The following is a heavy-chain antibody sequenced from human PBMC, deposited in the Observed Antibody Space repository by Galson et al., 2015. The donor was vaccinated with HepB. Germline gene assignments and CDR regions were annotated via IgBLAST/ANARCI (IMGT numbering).Heavy chain of an antibody. CDR2: TYYRSKRDS. CDR3: ARLPVTILYYGGDG. J-gene: IGHJ6*02. V-gene: IGHV6-1*01. D-gene: IGHD2-2*01. Sequence: CAISGDSVSNNNAAWNWIRQSPSRGLEGLGRTYYRSKRDSDYAISVRTRISINPDTSKNQFSLQLSLVTPEATAVYYCARLPVTILYYGGDGWGQGTPVTVSS. CDR1: GDSVSNNNAA.